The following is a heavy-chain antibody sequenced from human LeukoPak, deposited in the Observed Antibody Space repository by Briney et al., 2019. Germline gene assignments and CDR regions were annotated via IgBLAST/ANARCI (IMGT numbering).Heavy chain of an antibody. V-gene: IGHV1-69*13. CDR1: GGTFSSYA. D-gene: IGHD5-24*01. CDR2: IIPIFGTA. CDR3: AREGLDGYNRPYFDY. J-gene: IGHJ4*02. Sequence: SVKASCKASGGTFSSYAISWVRQAPGQGLEWMGGIIPIFGTANYAQKFQGRVTITADESTSTAYMELSSLRSEDTAVYYCAREGLDGYNRPYFDYWGQGTLVTVSS.